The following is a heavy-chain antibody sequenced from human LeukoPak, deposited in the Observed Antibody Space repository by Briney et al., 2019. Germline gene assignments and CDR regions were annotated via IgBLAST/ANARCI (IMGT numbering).Heavy chain of an antibody. CDR2: ISSSSSTI. J-gene: IGHJ4*02. CDR3: ARDRIAVAGPDYFDY. V-gene: IGHV3-48*01. D-gene: IGHD6-19*01. CDR1: GFTFSSYS. Sequence: GGSLRLSCPASGFTFSSYSMNWVRQAPGKGLEWVSYISSSSSTIYYADSVKGRFTISRDNAKNSLYLQMNSLRAEDTAVYYCARDRIAVAGPDYFDYWGQGTLVTVSS.